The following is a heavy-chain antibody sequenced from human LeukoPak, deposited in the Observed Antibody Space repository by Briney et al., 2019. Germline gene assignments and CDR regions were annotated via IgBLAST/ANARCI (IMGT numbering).Heavy chain of an antibody. Sequence: GGALRLSCVASRFTFSSYAMSWVRQAPGKGLEWVSAISGSGGSTYYADSVQGRFTISRDNSKNTLYLQMNSLRAEDPAVYYCAKSCRYYYSSGWDYWGQGTLVTVPS. D-gene: IGHD3-22*01. CDR2: ISGSGGST. CDR3: AKSCRYYYSSGWDY. CDR1: RFTFSSYA. J-gene: IGHJ4*02. V-gene: IGHV3-23*01.